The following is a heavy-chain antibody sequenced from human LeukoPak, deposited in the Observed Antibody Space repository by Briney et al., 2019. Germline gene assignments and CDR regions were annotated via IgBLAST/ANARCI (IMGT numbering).Heavy chain of an antibody. D-gene: IGHD2-2*01. V-gene: IGHV3-48*04. Sequence: GGSLRLSCAASGFTFRTYWMHWVRQAPGKGLEWASYVSSSGGTIYYADSVKGRFTISRDNAKNSLYLQMNSLRAEDTAVYYCARVGTTNYYFYYMDVWGKGTTVTVSS. CDR2: VSSSGGTI. J-gene: IGHJ6*03. CDR3: ARVGTTNYYFYYMDV. CDR1: GFTFRTYW.